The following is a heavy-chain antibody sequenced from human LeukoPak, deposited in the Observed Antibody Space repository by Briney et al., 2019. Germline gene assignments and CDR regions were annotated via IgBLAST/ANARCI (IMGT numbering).Heavy chain of an antibody. CDR3: AKMVEMATKGDY. J-gene: IGHJ4*02. CDR1: GFTFSSYG. Sequence: GGSLRLSCAASGFTFSSYGMHWVRQAPGKGLEWVAVISYDGSNKYYADSVKGRFTISRDNSKNTLYLQMNSLRAEDTAVCYCAKMVEMATKGDYWGQGTLVTVSS. D-gene: IGHD5-24*01. CDR2: ISYDGSNK. V-gene: IGHV3-30*18.